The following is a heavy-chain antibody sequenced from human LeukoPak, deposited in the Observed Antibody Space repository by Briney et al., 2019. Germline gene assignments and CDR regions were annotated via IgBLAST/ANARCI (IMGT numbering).Heavy chain of an antibody. Sequence: SETLSLTCAVYGGSFSGYYWSWIRQPPGKGLEWIGEINHSGSTNYNPSLKSRVTISVDTSKNQFSLKLSSVTAADTAVYYCARDRSFIYGMDVWGQGTTVTVSS. CDR3: ARDRSFIYGMDV. CDR2: INHSGST. CDR1: GGSFSGYY. D-gene: IGHD3-16*02. J-gene: IGHJ6*02. V-gene: IGHV4-34*01.